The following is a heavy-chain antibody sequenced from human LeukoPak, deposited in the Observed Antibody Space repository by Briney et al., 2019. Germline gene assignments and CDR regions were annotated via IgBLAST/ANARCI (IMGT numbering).Heavy chain of an antibody. D-gene: IGHD5-24*01. Sequence: SETLSLTCTVSGGSISSYYWSWIRQPPGKGREGIGYIYYSGSPNYNPSLKSRVTISVDASKNQFSLKLSSVTAADTAVYYCARGGDGDYFDYWGQGTLVTVSS. CDR1: GGSISSYY. CDR3: ARGGDGDYFDY. J-gene: IGHJ4*02. CDR2: IYYSGSP. V-gene: IGHV4-59*01.